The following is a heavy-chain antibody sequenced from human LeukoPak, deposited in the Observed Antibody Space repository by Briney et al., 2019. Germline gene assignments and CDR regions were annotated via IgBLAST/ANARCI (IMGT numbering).Heavy chain of an antibody. Sequence: GGSLRLSCAASGFTFSSYAMSWVRQAPGKGLEWVSVISGSGYCPYYVDSVKGRFTISRDNSKNTLYLQMNSLRAEDTAVYYCAKDRSGSTAEYFQHWGQGTLVTVSS. CDR1: GFTFSSYA. CDR2: ISGSGYCP. J-gene: IGHJ1*01. V-gene: IGHV3-23*01. CDR3: AKDRSGSTAEYFQH. D-gene: IGHD3-10*01.